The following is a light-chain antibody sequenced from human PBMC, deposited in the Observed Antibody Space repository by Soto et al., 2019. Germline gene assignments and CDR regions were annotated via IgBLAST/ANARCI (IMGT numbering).Light chain of an antibody. CDR1: ESISSSN. V-gene: IGKV3-20*01. J-gene: IGKJ5*01. Sequence: EIVLTQSPGTLSLSPGERATLSCRASESISSSNLAWYQQQPGQTPRLLIYVASRRVTGIPDRFSGSGSGTDFTLTISRLEPEDFAVYHCQHYDNTAITFGQGTRLEIK. CDR2: VAS. CDR3: QHYDNTAIT.